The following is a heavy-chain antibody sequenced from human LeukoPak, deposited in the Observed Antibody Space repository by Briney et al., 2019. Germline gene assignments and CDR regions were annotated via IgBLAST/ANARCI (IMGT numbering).Heavy chain of an antibody. CDR2: IYYSGST. D-gene: IGHD1-26*01. V-gene: IGHV4-59*08. CDR1: GGSISSYY. Sequence: SETLSLTCTVSGGSISSYYWSWIRQPPGKGLEWIGYIYYSGSTSYNPSLKSRVSLSVDTSKNQFSLKLSSVIAADTAVYYCARRRGGSSDLDYRGQGTLVTASS. CDR3: ARRRGGSSDLDY. J-gene: IGHJ4*02.